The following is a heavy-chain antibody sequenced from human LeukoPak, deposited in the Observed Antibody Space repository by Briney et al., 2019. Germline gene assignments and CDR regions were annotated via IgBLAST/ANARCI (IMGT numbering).Heavy chain of an antibody. Sequence: PGGSLTLTCAASGFSISSYGMRWVRQAPGKGLEWVAVISYDGSNNYYASSVKGRFTISRDNSKNTLYLQMNSLRAEDTAVYYWSKNRGRLLQSENYFDFWGQGTLVTVSS. J-gene: IGHJ4*02. D-gene: IGHD2-15*01. CDR3: SKNRGRLLQSENYFDF. CDR2: ISYDGSNN. V-gene: IGHV3-30*18. CDR1: GFSISSYG.